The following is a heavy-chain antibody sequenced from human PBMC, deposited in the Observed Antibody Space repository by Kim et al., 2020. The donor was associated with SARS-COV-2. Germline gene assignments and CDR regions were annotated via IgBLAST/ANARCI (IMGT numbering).Heavy chain of an antibody. CDR1: GFTVSSNY. Sequence: GGSLRLSCAASGFTVSSNYMSWVRQAPGKGLEWVSVIYSGGSTYYADSVKGRFTISRDNSKNTLYLQMNSLRAEDTAVYYCAREKRDSPNCSSTSCYPIEGVYYYYGMDVWGQGTTVTVSS. CDR2: IYSGGST. D-gene: IGHD2-2*01. J-gene: IGHJ6*02. CDR3: AREKRDSPNCSSTSCYPIEGVYYYYGMDV. V-gene: IGHV3-53*01.